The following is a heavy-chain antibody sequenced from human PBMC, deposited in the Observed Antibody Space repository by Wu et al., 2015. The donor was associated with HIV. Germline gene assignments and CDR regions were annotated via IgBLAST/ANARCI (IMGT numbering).Heavy chain of an antibody. V-gene: IGHV1-69*12. J-gene: IGHJ4*02. CDR2: IIPILGTA. CDR3: ARGKYGGNVDY. D-gene: IGHD4-23*01. Sequence: QVQLVQSGAEVKKPGSSVKVSCKASGGTFSSYAISWVRQAPGQGLEWMGGIIPILGTANYAQKFQGRVTITADESTSTAYMELSSLRSDDTAIFYCARGKYGGNVDYWGQGTLVTVSS. CDR1: GGTFSSYA.